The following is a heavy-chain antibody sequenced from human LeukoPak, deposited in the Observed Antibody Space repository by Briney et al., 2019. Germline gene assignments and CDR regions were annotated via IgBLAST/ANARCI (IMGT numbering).Heavy chain of an antibody. D-gene: IGHD6-19*01. CDR3: TREIMAVFGDAFDI. CDR2: ISDGGSSI. J-gene: IGHJ3*02. Sequence: GGSLRLSCAASGFTLSSYEMNWVRQAPGKGLEWVSYISDGGSSIHYADSVKGRFTISRDNAKNSLYLQMNSLRAEDTAVYYCTREIMAVFGDAFDIWGQGTMVSVSS. V-gene: IGHV3-48*03. CDR1: GFTLSSYE.